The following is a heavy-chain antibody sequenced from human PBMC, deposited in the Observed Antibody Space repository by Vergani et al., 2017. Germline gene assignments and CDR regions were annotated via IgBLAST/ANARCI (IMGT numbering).Heavy chain of an antibody. J-gene: IGHJ4*02. Sequence: QVKLQESGPGLLKPSQTLSLTCTVSGVSIRSGSHYWSWIRQPAGKGPEWIGHIHTGGSTDLNPSFKSGLSILVDTPKSQFSLKLNSVTVADAAVYYCAGSGPYCTSGSCPAIWGQGTRITVSS. V-gene: IGHV4-61*02. CDR1: GVSIRSGSHY. CDR2: IHTGGST. CDR3: AGSGPYCTSGSCPAI. D-gene: IGHD2-15*01.